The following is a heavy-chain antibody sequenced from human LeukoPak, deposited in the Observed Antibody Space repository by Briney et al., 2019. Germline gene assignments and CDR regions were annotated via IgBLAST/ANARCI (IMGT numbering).Heavy chain of an antibody. V-gene: IGHV3-23*01. CDR1: GFTFSSSA. Sequence: GGSLRLSCAASGFTFSSSAMSWVRQAPGKGLEWVSSISARGISTYYADSVKGRFTISRDNSKNTLYLQMNSLRGDDIGVYYCAKSFDFSNGHSPILTPFDSWGQGTLVSVSS. CDR3: AKSFDFSNGHSPILTPFDS. CDR2: ISARGIST. D-gene: IGHD3-3*01. J-gene: IGHJ4*02.